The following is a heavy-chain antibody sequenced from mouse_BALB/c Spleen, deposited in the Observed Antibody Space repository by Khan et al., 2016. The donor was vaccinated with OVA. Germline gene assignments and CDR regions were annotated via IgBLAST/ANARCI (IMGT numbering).Heavy chain of an antibody. Sequence: QVQLQQSGPELVKPGASVKMSCKASGYTFTDYVITWVNQRTGQGLEWIGEIYPGSGRTYYNERFKDKATLTADTSSNTAYMQLSGLTSEDSAVLFCARSFDGAGFAYWGQGTLVTVSA. CDR3: ARSFDGAGFAY. CDR1: GYTFTDYV. V-gene: IGHV1-77*01. CDR2: IYPGSGRT. J-gene: IGHJ3*01.